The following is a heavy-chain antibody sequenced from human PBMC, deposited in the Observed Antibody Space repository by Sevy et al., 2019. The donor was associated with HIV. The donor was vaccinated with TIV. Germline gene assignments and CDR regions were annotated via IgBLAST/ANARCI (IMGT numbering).Heavy chain of an antibody. CDR3: ARDLGIAVAGRGYYYYGMDV. CDR2: IYSGGST. V-gene: IGHV3-53*01. J-gene: IGHJ6*02. CDR1: GFTVSSNY. Sequence: GGSLRLSCAASGFTVSSNYMSWVRQAPGKGLEWVSVIYSGGSTYYADSVKGRFTISRDNSKNKLYLQMNSLRAEDTAVYYCARDLGIAVAGRGYYYYGMDVWGQGTTVTVSS. D-gene: IGHD6-19*01.